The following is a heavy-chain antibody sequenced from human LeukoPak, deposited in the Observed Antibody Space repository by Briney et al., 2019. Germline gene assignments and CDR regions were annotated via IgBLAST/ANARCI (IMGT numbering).Heavy chain of an antibody. CDR2: ISSGSSFI. Sequence: PGGSLRPSCAASGFTFSSYTINWARQAPGKGLEWVSSISSGSSFIYYADSVKGRFTISRDNSKNSLSLQLSSLRAEDTAVYYCAVSLTTGGIFDYWGQGTLVTVSS. D-gene: IGHD1/OR15-1a*01. J-gene: IGHJ4*02. CDR3: AVSLTTGGIFDY. V-gene: IGHV3-21*01. CDR1: GFTFSSYT.